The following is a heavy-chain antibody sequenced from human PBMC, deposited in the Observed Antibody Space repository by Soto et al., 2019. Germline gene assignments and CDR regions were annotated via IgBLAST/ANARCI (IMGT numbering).Heavy chain of an antibody. CDR1: GGTFSSYA. CDR2: SIPISGTA. V-gene: IGHV1-69*01. CDR3: ARSQGSSTSLEIYYYYYYGMDV. Sequence: QVQLVQSGAEVKKPGSSVKVSCKASGGTFSSYAISWVRQAPGQGLEWMGGSIPISGTANYAQKFQGRVTITADESTSTAYKELSSLRSEDTAVYYCARSQGSSTSLEIYYYYYYGMDVWGQGTTVTVSS. J-gene: IGHJ6*02. D-gene: IGHD2-2*01.